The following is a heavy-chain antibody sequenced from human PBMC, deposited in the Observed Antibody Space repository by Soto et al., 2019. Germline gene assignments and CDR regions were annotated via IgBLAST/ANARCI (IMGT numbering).Heavy chain of an antibody. CDR2: IRSKADSYAT. D-gene: IGHD6-19*01. V-gene: IGHV3-73*02. Sequence: VQLVESGGGLVQPGGSLKLSCAASGFIFSGSAMHWVRQASGKGLEWVGRIRSKADSYATAYAASVNGRFTIFRDDSKNTAYLQMNRMKTEDTAVYYCTTGTNQWLASYGLDVWGQGTTVTVSS. J-gene: IGHJ6*02. CDR1: GFIFSGSA. CDR3: TTGTNQWLASYGLDV.